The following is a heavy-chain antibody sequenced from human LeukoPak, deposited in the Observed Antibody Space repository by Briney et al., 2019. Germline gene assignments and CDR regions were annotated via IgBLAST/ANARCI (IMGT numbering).Heavy chain of an antibody. Sequence: GESLKISCKGSGYSFTSYWIGWVRQMPGKGLEWIGIIYPGDSDTRYSPSFQGQVTISADKSISTAYLQWSSLKASDTAMYYCASSHLKRMVRGVHPIDYWGQGTLVTVSS. CDR1: GYSFTSYW. J-gene: IGHJ4*02. V-gene: IGHV5-51*01. D-gene: IGHD3-10*01. CDR2: IYPGDSDT. CDR3: ASSHLKRMVRGVHPIDY.